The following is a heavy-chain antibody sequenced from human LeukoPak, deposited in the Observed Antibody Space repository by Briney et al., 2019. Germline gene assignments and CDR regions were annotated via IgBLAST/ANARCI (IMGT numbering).Heavy chain of an antibody. V-gene: IGHV4-34*01. D-gene: IGHD3-10*01. J-gene: IGHJ5*02. CDR3: ARGPDSGSYFAWFGP. CDR2: INHSGST. CDR1: GGSFSGYS. Sequence: SETLSLTCAVYGGSFSGYSWNWIRQPPGKGQEWIGEINHSGSTHHNPSLKSRVTISIDTSKNQISLKLSSVTAADTAVYYCARGPDSGSYFAWFGPWGQGTLVTVSS.